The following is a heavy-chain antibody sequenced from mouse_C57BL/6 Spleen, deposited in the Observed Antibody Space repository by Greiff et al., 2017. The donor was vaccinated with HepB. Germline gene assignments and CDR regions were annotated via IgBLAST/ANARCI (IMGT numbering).Heavy chain of an antibody. CDR1: GYTFTSYW. CDR2: IDPSDSYT. V-gene: IGHV1-50*01. D-gene: IGHD4-1*01. Sequence: VQLQQPGAELVKPGASVKLSCKASGYTFTSYWMQWVKQRPGQGLEWIGEIDPSDSYTNYNQKFKGKATLTVDTSSSTAYMQLSSLTSEDSAVYYCARYRSWDGGFDYWGQGTTLTVSS. CDR3: ARYRSWDGGFDY. J-gene: IGHJ2*01.